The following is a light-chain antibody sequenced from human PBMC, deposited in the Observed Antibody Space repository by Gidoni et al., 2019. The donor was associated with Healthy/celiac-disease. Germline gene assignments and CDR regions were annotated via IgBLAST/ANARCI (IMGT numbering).Light chain of an antibody. J-gene: IGKJ1*01. Sequence: DIQMTQSPATLSASVGDRVTITCRASQSISSWLAWYQQKPGKAPKLLIYDASRGASGDPSRFSGSGSGTEFTLTISSLQPNDFATYYCQLYNSYSQTFGQGTRVEIK. V-gene: IGKV1-5*01. CDR1: QSISSW. CDR2: DAS. CDR3: QLYNSYSQT.